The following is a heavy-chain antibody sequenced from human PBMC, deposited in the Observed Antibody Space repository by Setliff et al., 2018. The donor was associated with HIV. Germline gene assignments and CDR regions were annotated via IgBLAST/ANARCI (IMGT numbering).Heavy chain of an antibody. V-gene: IGHV4-39*02. J-gene: IGHJ3*02. CDR3: AREGTYSGTYWVRRVASFDI. CDR2: IHYGGFF. CDR1: GGSFRSSRYY. Sequence: PSETLSLTCTVSGGSFRSSRYYWGWIRQPPGKGLEWIGNIHYGGFFWYSPSLKSRVTISVDTSKNQFSLKLSSVTAADTAVYYCAREGTYSGTYWVRRVASFDIWGQGTMVTVSS. D-gene: IGHD1-26*01.